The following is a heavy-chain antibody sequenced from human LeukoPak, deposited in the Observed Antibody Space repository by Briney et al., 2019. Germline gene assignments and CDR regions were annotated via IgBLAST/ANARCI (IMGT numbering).Heavy chain of an antibody. J-gene: IGHJ4*02. CDR2: IKSKTDGGPT. V-gene: IGHV3-15*01. CDR1: GFTFSKAW. Sequence: GGSLRLSCAASGFTFSKAWMSWVRQAPGKGLEWVGQIKSKTDGGPTDYAAPVKGRFTISRDDSKNSLYLLMNSLKTEDTAVYYCTTEDYGDYVPDYWGQGTLVTVSS. D-gene: IGHD4-17*01. CDR3: TTEDYGDYVPDY.